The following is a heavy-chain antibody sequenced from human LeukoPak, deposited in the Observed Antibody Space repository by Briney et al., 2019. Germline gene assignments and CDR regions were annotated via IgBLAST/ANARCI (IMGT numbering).Heavy chain of an antibody. J-gene: IGHJ4*02. CDR1: GGSISSNY. CDR2: IHYRGSN. V-gene: IGHV4-59*01. CDR3: ARGQVVFDY. D-gene: IGHD1-1*01. Sequence: PSETLSLTCTVSGGSISSNYWSWIRQPPGKGLEWVGYIHYRGSNNYNPSLKSRVTISVDTSKNQFSLKLSSVTAADTAVYYCARGQVVFDYWGQGTVVTVSS.